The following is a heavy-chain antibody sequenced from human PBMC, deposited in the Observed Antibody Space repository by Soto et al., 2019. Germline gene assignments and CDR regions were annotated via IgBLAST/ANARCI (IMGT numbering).Heavy chain of an antibody. Sequence: KPSETLSLTCTVSGDSSVSSSSYYWGWIRQPPGKGLEWIGSIYYTGNTFYSPSFRSGLTISVDTSKSQFSLKLRSVTAADTATYYCASEVSSTDGMDVWGQGTTVTVSS. D-gene: IGHD2-15*01. CDR1: GDSSVSSSSYY. CDR3: ASEVSSTDGMDV. V-gene: IGHV4-39*01. CDR2: IYYTGNT. J-gene: IGHJ6*02.